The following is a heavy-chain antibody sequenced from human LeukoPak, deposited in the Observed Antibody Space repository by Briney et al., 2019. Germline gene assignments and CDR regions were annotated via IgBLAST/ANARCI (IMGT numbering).Heavy chain of an antibody. D-gene: IGHD6-19*01. Sequence: ASVKVSCKASGYTFTGYYMHWVRQAPGQGLEWMGWINPNSGGTNYAQKFQGWVTMTRDTSISTAYMELSRLRSDDTAVYYCARGAFRYSSGRWDWFDPWGQGTLVTVSS. CDR3: ARGAFRYSSGRWDWFDP. CDR2: INPNSGGT. CDR1: GYTFTGYY. V-gene: IGHV1-2*04. J-gene: IGHJ5*02.